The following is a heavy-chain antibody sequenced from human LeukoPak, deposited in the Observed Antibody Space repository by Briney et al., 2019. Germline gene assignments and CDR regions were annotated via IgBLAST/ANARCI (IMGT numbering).Heavy chain of an antibody. V-gene: IGHV3-30*02. D-gene: IGHD2-2*01. CDR1: GFTFSDFG. CDR3: AKGPYIVVVPAALYIFDF. J-gene: IGHJ4*02. Sequence: GGSLGLSCAASGFTFSDFGMHWVRQAPGKGLEWVAFIRYDGSNKYHADSVKGRFTISRDNSKSTLYLQMNSLRAEDTAVYYCAKGPYIVVVPAALYIFDFWGQGTLVTVSS. CDR2: IRYDGSNK.